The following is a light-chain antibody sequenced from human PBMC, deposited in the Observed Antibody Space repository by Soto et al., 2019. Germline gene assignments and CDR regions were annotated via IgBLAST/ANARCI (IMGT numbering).Light chain of an antibody. CDR3: SSYTSSSAWV. J-gene: IGLJ3*02. CDR2: EVS. CDR1: SSDVGGYNY. Sequence: QSALTQPASVSGSPGQSITISCTGTSSDVGGYNYVSWYQQHPGKAPKLMIYEVSNRPSGVSNRFSGSKSGNTASLTISGLQAEDEADYYCSSYTSSSAWVFGGRTQLTVL. V-gene: IGLV2-14*01.